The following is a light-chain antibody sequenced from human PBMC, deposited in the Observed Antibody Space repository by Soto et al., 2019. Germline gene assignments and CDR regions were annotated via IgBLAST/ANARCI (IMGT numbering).Light chain of an antibody. J-gene: IGKJ3*01. Sequence: DIQMTQSPTSLSASVGDRVTITCRASQGIRNFVAWYQQKPGKAPKLLIYAASTLQSGVTSGFSSSGSGTDFTLTINSLQPEDVATYSCQKYSSDPVFGPGKKGEIK. V-gene: IGKV1-27*01. CDR1: QGIRNF. CDR2: AAS. CDR3: QKYSSDPV.